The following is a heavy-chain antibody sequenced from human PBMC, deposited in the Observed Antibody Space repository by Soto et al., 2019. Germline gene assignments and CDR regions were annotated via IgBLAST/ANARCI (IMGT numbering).Heavy chain of an antibody. V-gene: IGHV3-48*03. D-gene: IGHD3-16*02. J-gene: IGHJ1*01. CDR1: GFTFSSYE. CDR2: ISSSGSTI. CDR3: ARVSQSFIEYFQH. Sequence: GGSLRLSCAASGFTFSSYEMNWVRQAPGKGLEWVSYISSSGSTIYYADSVKGRFTISRDNAKNALYLQMTSLRAEDTAVYYCARVSQSFIEYFQHWGQGTLVTVSS.